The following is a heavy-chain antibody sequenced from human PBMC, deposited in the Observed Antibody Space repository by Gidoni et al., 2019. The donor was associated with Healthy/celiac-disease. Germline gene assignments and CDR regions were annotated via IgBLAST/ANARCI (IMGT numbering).Heavy chain of an antibody. CDR2: IYYSGST. V-gene: IGHV4-31*03. CDR3: AREMPYGDYPQFDP. Sequence: QVQLQESGPGLVKPSQTLSLTCTVSGGSIRSGGYYWSWIRQHPGKGLEWIGYIYYSGSTYYNPSLKSRVTISVDTSKNQFSLKLSSVTAADTAVYYCAREMPYGDYPQFDPWGQGTLVTVSS. D-gene: IGHD4-17*01. J-gene: IGHJ5*02. CDR1: GGSIRSGGYY.